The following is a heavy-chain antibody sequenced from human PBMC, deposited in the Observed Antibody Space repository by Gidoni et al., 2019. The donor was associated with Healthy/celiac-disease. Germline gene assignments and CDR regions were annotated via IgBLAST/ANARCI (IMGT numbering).Heavy chain of an antibody. V-gene: IGHV3-23*01. CDR2: ISGSGGST. CDR3: AKGYCSSTSCYNYYYMDV. J-gene: IGHJ6*03. D-gene: IGHD2-2*02. CDR1: GFTFSSYA. Sequence: EVQLLESGGGLVQPGGSLRLSCAASGFTFSSYAMSWVRQAPGKGLEWVSAISGSGGSTYYADSVKGRFTISRDNSKNTLYLQMNSLRAEDTAVYYCAKGYCSSTSCYNYYYMDVWGKGTTVTVSS.